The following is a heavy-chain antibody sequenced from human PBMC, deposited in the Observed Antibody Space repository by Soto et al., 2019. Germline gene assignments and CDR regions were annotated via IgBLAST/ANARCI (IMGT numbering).Heavy chain of an antibody. CDR2: IYSGGST. Sequence: EVQLVESGGGLVQPGGSLRLSCAASGFTVSSNYMSWVRQAPGKGLEWVSVIYSGGSTYYADSVKGRFTISRDNSKNTRYLHMNSLRAEDTAVYYCARELGVVRGVTNWFDPWGQGTLVAVSS. CDR3: ARELGVVRGVTNWFDP. J-gene: IGHJ5*02. D-gene: IGHD3-10*01. CDR1: GFTVSSNY. V-gene: IGHV3-66*01.